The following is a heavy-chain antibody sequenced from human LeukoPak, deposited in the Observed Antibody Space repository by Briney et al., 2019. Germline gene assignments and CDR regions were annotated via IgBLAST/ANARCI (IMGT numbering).Heavy chain of an antibody. CDR1: GFTFSSYA. Sequence: PGGSLRLSCAASGFTFSSYAMHWVRQAPGKGLEWVSVTSYDEGNKYYVDSVKGRFTISRDSSKNTLYLQMNSLRPEDTAVYYCARAVENWFDPWGQGTLVTVSS. J-gene: IGHJ5*02. CDR2: TSYDEGNK. D-gene: IGHD4-23*01. CDR3: ARAVENWFDP. V-gene: IGHV3-30-3*01.